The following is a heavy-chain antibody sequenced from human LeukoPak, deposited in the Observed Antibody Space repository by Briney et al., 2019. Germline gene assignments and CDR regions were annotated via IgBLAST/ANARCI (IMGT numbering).Heavy chain of an antibody. CDR3: ARQDQYCSGGSCYKWFDP. Sequence: ASVKVSCTASGYIFTSYDIIWVRQAPGQGPEWMGWISGYNGITNYAQKLQGRVTMTTDTSTTTAYMELRSLRSDDTAVYYCARQDQYCSGGSCYKWFDPWGQGTLVTVSS. D-gene: IGHD2-15*01. J-gene: IGHJ5*02. CDR1: GYIFTSYD. V-gene: IGHV1-18*01. CDR2: ISGYNGIT.